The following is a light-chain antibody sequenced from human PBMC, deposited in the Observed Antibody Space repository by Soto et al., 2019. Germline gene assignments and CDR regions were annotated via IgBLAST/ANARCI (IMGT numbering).Light chain of an antibody. CDR3: QQYHSSPWT. J-gene: IGKJ1*01. V-gene: IGKV3-20*01. Sequence: EVVMTQSPATLSVSPGEGATLSCRASQGIGDTLAWYQHKPGQAPRLLFYGAFNRASGIPDRFSGSGSGTDFTLTISRVEPVDFAVYSCQQYHSSPWTFGQGTKVDIK. CDR2: GAF. CDR1: QGIGDT.